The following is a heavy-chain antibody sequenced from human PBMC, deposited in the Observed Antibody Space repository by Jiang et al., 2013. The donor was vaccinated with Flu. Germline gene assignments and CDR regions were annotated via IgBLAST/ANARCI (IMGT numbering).Heavy chain of an antibody. CDR2: IIPILGMT. V-gene: IGHV1-69*04. CDR3: ANSECSGGSCYSGVNP. D-gene: IGHD2-15*01. J-gene: IGHJ5*02. Sequence: SGAEVKKPGSSVKVSCKASGGTFSSSAINWVRLAPGQGLEWMGRIIPILGMTNYAQKFQGRVTITADKSTSAAYMELSSLRSEDTAVYYCANSECSGGSCYSGVNPWGQGTLVTVSS. CDR1: GGTFSSSA.